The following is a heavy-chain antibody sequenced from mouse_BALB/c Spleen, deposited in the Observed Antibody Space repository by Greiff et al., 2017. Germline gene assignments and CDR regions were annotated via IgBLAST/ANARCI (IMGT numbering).Heavy chain of an antibody. D-gene: IGHD1-1*01. CDR3: ARDDYYYGSAWFAY. J-gene: IGHJ3*01. Sequence: EVKVEESGGGLVQPGGSLRLSCATSGFTFTDYYMSWVRQPPGKALEWLGFIRNKANGYTTEYSASVKGRFTISRDNSQSILYLQMNTLRAEDSATYYCARDDYYYGSAWFAYWGQGTLVTVSA. CDR2: IRNKANGYTT. V-gene: IGHV7-3*02. CDR1: GFTFTDYY.